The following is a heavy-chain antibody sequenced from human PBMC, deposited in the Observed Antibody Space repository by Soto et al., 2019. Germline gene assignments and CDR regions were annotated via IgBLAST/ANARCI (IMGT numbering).Heavy chain of an antibody. Sequence: ASVKVSCKTSGYFFTSYYIHWVRQAPGQGLEWMWWINPNNGGTNSAQKFQGRVTMTSDTSINTAYMEITSLRSDDTALYYCAREVTYGGGSFSLGLWGQGTLVTVYS. CDR1: GYFFTSYY. V-gene: IGHV1-2*02. CDR2: INPNNGGT. CDR3: AREVTYGGGSFSLGL. J-gene: IGHJ4*02. D-gene: IGHD3-10*01.